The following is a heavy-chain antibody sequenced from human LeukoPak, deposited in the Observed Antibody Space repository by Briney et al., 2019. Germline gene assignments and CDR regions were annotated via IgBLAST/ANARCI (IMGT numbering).Heavy chain of an antibody. J-gene: IGHJ6*03. CDR1: GGTFSSYA. CDR2: IIPIFGTA. CDR3: ARAPERYDILTGSVYYYYYMDV. D-gene: IGHD3-9*01. Sequence: ASVKVSCKASGGTFSSYAISWVRQAPGQGLEWMGGIIPIFGTANYAQKFQGRVTITADKSTSTAYMELSSLRSEDTAVYYCARAPERYDILTGSVYYYYYMDVWGKGTTVTISS. V-gene: IGHV1-69*06.